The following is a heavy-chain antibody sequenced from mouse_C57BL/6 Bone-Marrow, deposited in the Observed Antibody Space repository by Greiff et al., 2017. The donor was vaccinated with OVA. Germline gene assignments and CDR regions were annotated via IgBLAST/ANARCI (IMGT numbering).Heavy chain of an antibody. J-gene: IGHJ1*03. Sequence: EVQLQQSGPVLVKPGASVKMSCKASGYTFTDYYMNWVKQSHGKSLEWIGVINPYNGGTSYNQKFKGKATLTVDKSSSTAYMELNSLTSEDSAVYYCARSRSHWYFDVWGTGTTVTVSS. CDR3: ARSRSHWYFDV. CDR1: GYTFTDYY. V-gene: IGHV1-19*01. CDR2: INPYNGGT.